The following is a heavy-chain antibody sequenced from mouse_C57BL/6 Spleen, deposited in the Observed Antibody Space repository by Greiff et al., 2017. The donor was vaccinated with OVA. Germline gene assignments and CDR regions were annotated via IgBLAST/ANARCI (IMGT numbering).Heavy chain of an antibody. J-gene: IGHJ2*01. V-gene: IGHV14-4*01. CDR2: IDPENGDT. CDR1: GFNIKDDY. Sequence: EVQRVESGAELVRPGASVKLSCTASGFNIKDDYMHWVKQRPEQGLEWIGWIDPENGDTEYASKFQGKATITADTSSNTAYLQLSSLTSEDTAVYYCTLTGTGYWGQGTTLTVSS. CDR3: TLTGTGY. D-gene: IGHD4-1*01.